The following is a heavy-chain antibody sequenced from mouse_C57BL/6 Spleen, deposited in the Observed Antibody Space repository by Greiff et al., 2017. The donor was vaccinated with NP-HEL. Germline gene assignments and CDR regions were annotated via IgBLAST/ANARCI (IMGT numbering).Heavy chain of an antibody. CDR3: ARDHGSSYFWYFDV. CDR2: ISDGGSYT. Sequence: EVQLVESGGGLVKPGGSLKLSCAASGFTFSSYAMSWVRQTPEKRLEWVATISDGGSYTYYPDNVKGRFTISRDNAKNNLYLQMSHLKSEDTAMYYCARDHGSSYFWYFDVWGTGTTVTVSS. J-gene: IGHJ1*03. D-gene: IGHD1-1*01. V-gene: IGHV5-4*01. CDR1: GFTFSSYA.